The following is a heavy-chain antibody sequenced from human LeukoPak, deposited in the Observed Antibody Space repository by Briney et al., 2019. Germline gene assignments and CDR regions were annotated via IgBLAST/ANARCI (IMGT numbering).Heavy chain of an antibody. Sequence: SETLSLTCTVSGYSISSGYYWAWIRQPPGKGLEWIGNIYHTGSTYYNPSLKSRVTISVDTSKNQFSLNLSSVTAPDTAVYYCATEIQNIAGRVYWGQGTLVTVSS. CDR2: IYHTGST. CDR3: ATEIQNIAGRVY. CDR1: GYSISSGYY. V-gene: IGHV4-38-2*02. J-gene: IGHJ4*02. D-gene: IGHD6-6*01.